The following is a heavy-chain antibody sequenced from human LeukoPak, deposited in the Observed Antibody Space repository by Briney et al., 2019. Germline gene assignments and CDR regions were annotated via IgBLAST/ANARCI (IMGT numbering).Heavy chain of an antibody. V-gene: IGHV3-48*03. D-gene: IGHD3-10*01. CDR1: GFTFSSYE. CDR2: ISSSGSTI. J-gene: IGHJ4*02. CDR3: VRGYYMVRGDY. Sequence: GGSLRLSCAASGFTFSSYEMNWVRQAPGKGLEWVSYISSSGSTIYYADSVKGRFTISRDNAKNSLYLQMNSLRAEDTAVYYCVRGYYMVRGDYWGQGTLVTVSS.